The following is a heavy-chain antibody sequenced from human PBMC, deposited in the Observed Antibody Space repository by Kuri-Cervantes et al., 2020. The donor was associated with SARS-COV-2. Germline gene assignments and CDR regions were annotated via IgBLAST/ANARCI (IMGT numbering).Heavy chain of an antibody. CDR1: GFTFSNAW. J-gene: IGHJ4*02. V-gene: IGHV3-15*01. CDR3: AREDNWGFDY. D-gene: IGHD7-27*01. CDR2: IKSKTDGGTT. Sequence: GESLKISCAASGFTFSNAWMSWVRQAPGKGLEWVGRIKSKTDGGTTDYAAPVKGRFIISRDDSKNTLYLQMNSLRAEDTAVYYCAREDNWGFDYWGQGTLVTVSS.